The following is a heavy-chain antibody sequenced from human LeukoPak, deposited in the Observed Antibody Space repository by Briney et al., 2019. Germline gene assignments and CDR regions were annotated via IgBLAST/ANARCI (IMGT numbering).Heavy chain of an antibody. J-gene: IGHJ4*02. CDR2: INSDGSTT. Sequence: GGSLRLSCAASGFTFSSYWMHGVRQSPGKGLVWVSRINSDGSTTGYADSVKGRFAISRDNAKNTLYLQMDSLRAEDTAVYYCARSTGQFDYWGQGTLVTVSS. CDR3: ARSTGQFDY. CDR1: GFTFSSYW. D-gene: IGHD2-8*02. V-gene: IGHV3-74*01.